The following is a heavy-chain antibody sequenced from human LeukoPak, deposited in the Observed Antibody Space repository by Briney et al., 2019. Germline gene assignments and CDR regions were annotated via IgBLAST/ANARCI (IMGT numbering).Heavy chain of an antibody. J-gene: IGHJ5*02. Sequence: SETLSLTCTVSGGSISPYFWSWIRQPPGKGLEWIGYISYTGSTNYNPSLKSRVTISVDTSKKQLSLQMTSVTAADTAVYYCARDDYRGVTNFDPWGQGTLVTVSS. D-gene: IGHD3-10*01. V-gene: IGHV4-59*01. CDR3: ARDDYRGVTNFDP. CDR1: GGSISPYF. CDR2: ISYTGST.